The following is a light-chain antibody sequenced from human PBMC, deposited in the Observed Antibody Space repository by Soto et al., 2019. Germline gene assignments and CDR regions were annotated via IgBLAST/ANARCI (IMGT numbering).Light chain of an antibody. J-gene: IGLJ2*01. Sequence: QSVLTQPASVSGSPGQSITLSCTGSSSDVGGYHYVSWYQQHPGKTPQLMIYDVSNRPSGVSTRFSGSRSGNTASLTISGLQAEDEADYYCSSYTDNTTLVFGGGTKLTVL. CDR1: SSDVGGYHY. CDR2: DVS. CDR3: SSYTDNTTLV. V-gene: IGLV2-14*03.